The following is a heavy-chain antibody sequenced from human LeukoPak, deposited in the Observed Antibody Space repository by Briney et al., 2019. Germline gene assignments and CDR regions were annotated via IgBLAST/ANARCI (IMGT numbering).Heavy chain of an antibody. J-gene: IGHJ4*02. CDR2: IYYSGST. CDR3: ARQQLPDGTYYFDY. CDR1: GGSISSYY. Sequence: SETLSLTCTVSGGSISSYYWSWIRQPPGKGLEWIGYIYYSGSTNYNPSLKSRLTISVDTSKNQLSLKLTSVTAADTALYYCARQQLPDGTYYFDYWGQGTLVTVSS. V-gene: IGHV4-59*01. D-gene: IGHD6-13*01.